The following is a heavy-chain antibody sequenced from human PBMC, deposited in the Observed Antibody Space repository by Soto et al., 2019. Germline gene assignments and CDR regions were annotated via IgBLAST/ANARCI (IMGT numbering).Heavy chain of an antibody. CDR3: ARVADYYYDRSGYFEY. V-gene: IGHV4-61*01. Sequence: SETLSLTCTVSGGSVSSGTYYWPWIRQPPGRGLEWIAYIYYSGRTNYNPSLKSRVTISVDTSKNQFSLKLSSVTAADTAVYYCARVADYYYDRSGYFEYWGQGNMVTVSS. CDR2: IYYSGRT. CDR1: GGSVSSGTYY. J-gene: IGHJ4*02. D-gene: IGHD3-22*01.